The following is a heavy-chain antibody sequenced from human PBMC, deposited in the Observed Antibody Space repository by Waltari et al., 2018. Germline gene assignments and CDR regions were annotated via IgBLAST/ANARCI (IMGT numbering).Heavy chain of an antibody. J-gene: IGHJ4*02. CDR1: GGTCSSYA. Sequence: QIQMAQSGAEVKTPGSSVKISGKTSGGTCSSYAQSRVRQAPGQGIEGMGGIIPIFGTANYAQKFQGRVTITAYKSTSTAYMELSSLRSEDTAVYYCAREGPYSGSYVYWGQGTLVTVSS. CDR2: IIPIFGTA. V-gene: IGHV1-69*14. CDR3: AREGPYSGSYVY. D-gene: IGHD1-26*01.